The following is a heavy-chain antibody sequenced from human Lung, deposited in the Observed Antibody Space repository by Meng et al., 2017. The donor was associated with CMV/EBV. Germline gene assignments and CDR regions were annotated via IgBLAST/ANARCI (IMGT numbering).Heavy chain of an antibody. Sequence: ISSSNLWSWVRQPPGKGLEWIGEIYHSGSTNYNPSLKSRVTISVDKSKNQFSLKLSSVTAADTAVYYCARDFSDIVVVPAAMGGFDPWGQGTLVTVSS. CDR2: IYHSGST. J-gene: IGHJ5*02. CDR1: ISSSNL. D-gene: IGHD2-2*01. V-gene: IGHV4-4*02. CDR3: ARDFSDIVVVPAAMGGFDP.